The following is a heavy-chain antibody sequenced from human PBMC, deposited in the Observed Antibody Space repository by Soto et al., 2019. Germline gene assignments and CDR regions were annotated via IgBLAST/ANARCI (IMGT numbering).Heavy chain of an antibody. J-gene: IGHJ4*02. CDR1: GFSFIKYA. D-gene: IGHD3-10*01. CDR2: LSGSGGSP. V-gene: IGHV3-23*01. CDR3: ARGFSAGKGSPPDY. Sequence: EVQLLESGGGLVQPGGSLRLSCAASGFSFIKYAMSWVRQAPGKGLEWVSGLSGSGGSPSSADSVKGRFAISRDNSRNTLYLQMNSLRDGDTAIYYCARGFSAGKGSPPDYWGQGTLVT.